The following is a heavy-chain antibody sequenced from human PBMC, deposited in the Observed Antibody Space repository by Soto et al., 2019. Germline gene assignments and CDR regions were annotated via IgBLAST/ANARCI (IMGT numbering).Heavy chain of an antibody. D-gene: IGHD1-26*01. Sequence: PSETLSLTCTISGGSVSVYYWSWIRQSTGQGLEWIGYIYASGSPYYNPSLRSRVTISADTSKNQISLKLTSPTAADTAVYYCARGVGSNPPQYWGRGTLVTVSS. V-gene: IGHV4-59*02. J-gene: IGHJ4*02. CDR3: ARGVGSNPPQY. CDR2: IYASGSP. CDR1: GGSVSVYY.